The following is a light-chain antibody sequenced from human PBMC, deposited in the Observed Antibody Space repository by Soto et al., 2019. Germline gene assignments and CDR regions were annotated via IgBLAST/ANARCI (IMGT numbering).Light chain of an antibody. CDR1: QSVSSY. CDR3: PLSSTGPELT. J-gene: IGKJ4*01. CDR2: DAS. V-gene: IGKV3-11*01. Sequence: RPLSTEERATLSCRASQSVSSYLAWYQQKPGQAPRLLIYDASNRATGIPARFSGSGSGTDFTLTFSCLVGKDFEVHYRPLSSTGPELTFGGGAKVDIK.